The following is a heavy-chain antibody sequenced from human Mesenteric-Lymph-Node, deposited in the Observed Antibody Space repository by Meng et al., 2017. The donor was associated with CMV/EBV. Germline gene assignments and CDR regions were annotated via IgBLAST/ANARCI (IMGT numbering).Heavy chain of an antibody. J-gene: IGHJ4*02. D-gene: IGHD4-11*01. CDR1: GFTFSSYA. CDR2: ISSSGSTI. CDR3: ARDLSVTWYYFDY. V-gene: IGHV3-48*03. Sequence: GESLKISCAASGFTFSSYAMHWVRQAPGKGLEWVSYISSSGSTIYYADSVKGRFTISRDNAKNSLYLQMNSLRAEDTAVYYCARDLSVTWYYFDYWGQGTLVTVSS.